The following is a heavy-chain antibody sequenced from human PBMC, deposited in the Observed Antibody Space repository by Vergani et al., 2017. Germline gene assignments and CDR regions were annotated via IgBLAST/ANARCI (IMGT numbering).Heavy chain of an antibody. D-gene: IGHD3-16*01. CDR1: GFTFSSYS. CDR2: ISSSSSTI. V-gene: IGHV3-48*01. J-gene: IGHJ4*02. Sequence: EVQLVESGGGLVQPGGSLRLSCAASGFTFSSYSMNWVRQAPGKGLEWVSYISSSSSTIYYADSVKGRFTISRDNAKNSLYLQMNSLRAEDTAVYYCVRGSEVGFDYWGQGTLVTVSS. CDR3: VRGSEVGFDY.